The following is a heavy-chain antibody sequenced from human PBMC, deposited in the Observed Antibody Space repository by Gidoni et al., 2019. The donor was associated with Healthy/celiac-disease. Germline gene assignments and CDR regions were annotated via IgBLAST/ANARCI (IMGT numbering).Heavy chain of an antibody. CDR2: IWYDGSNK. Sequence: QVQLVESGGGVVQPGRSLRLSCAASGFTFSSYGMHWVRQAPVKGLEWVAVIWYDGSNKYYADSVKGRFTISRDNSKNTLYLQMNSLRAEDTAVYYCARDGERQQLVLRYYYYGMDVWGQGTTVTVSS. V-gene: IGHV3-33*01. J-gene: IGHJ6*02. CDR3: ARDGERQQLVLRYYYYGMDV. CDR1: GFTFSSYG. D-gene: IGHD6-13*01.